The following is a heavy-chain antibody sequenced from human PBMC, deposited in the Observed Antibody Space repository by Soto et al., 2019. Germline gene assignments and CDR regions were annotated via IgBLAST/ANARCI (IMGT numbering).Heavy chain of an antibody. Sequence: PGGSLSLSCAASGFTFSSYEMNWVRQAPGKGLEWVSYISSSGSTIYYADSVKGRFTISRDNAKNSLYLQMNSLRAEDTAVYYCARERYYYYDPRRGLDYWGQGTLVTVSS. V-gene: IGHV3-48*03. CDR2: ISSSGSTI. D-gene: IGHD3-22*01. CDR3: ARERYYYYDPRRGLDY. CDR1: GFTFSSYE. J-gene: IGHJ4*02.